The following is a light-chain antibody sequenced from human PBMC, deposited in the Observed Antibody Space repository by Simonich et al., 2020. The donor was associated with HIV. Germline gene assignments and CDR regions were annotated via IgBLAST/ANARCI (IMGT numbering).Light chain of an antibody. CDR3: QQYGTSLYT. V-gene: IGKV3-20*01. J-gene: IGKJ2*01. CDR1: QSVSSSY. CDR2: GAS. Sequence: EIVLTQSPGTLSLSPGERATLSCRASQSVSSSYLAWYQQKPGQAPRLLIYGASSRDTCIPDRFSGFGSGTDFTLTISRLEPEDFAVYYCQQYGTSLYTFGQGTKLEIK.